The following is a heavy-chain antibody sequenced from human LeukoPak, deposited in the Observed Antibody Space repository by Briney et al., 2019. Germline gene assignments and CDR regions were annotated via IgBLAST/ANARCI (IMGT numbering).Heavy chain of an antibody. CDR3: ARHPDGSLSLDY. CDR2: ISSSGSHT. CDR1: GFSFSDYY. D-gene: IGHD1-26*01. V-gene: IGHV3-11*03. J-gene: IGHJ4*02. Sequence: PAGSLRLSCVASGFSFSDYYMSWIRQAPGKGLEWVSYISSSGSHTNYADSVTGRFTISRNNAKKSLHLQMNSLRAEDTAVYYCARHPDGSLSLDYWGQGTLVTVSS.